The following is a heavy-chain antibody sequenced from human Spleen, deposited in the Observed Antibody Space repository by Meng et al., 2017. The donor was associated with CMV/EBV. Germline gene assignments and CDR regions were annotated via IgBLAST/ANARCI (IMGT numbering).Heavy chain of an antibody. V-gene: IGHV1-69*05. CDR2: IIPIFGTA. Sequence: SVKVCKASGGTFSSYAISWVRQAPGQGLEWMGGIIPIFGTANYAQKFQGRVTITTDESTSTAYMELSSLRSEDTAVYYCARFYYGSGIYYYYGMDVWGQGTTVTVSS. CDR3: ARFYYGSGIYYYYGMDV. J-gene: IGHJ6*02. D-gene: IGHD3-10*01. CDR1: GGTFSSYA.